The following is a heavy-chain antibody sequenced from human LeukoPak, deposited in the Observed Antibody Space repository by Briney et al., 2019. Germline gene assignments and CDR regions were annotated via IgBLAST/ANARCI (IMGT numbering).Heavy chain of an antibody. CDR1: GGSIFSSNSY. J-gene: IGHJ4*02. Sequence: PSETLSLTCTVSGGSIFSSNSYWGWIRQPPGKGLEWIGSIYYSGNTYYNASLKSRVTILVDTSKNQFSLNLSSVTAADTAVYYCARGVAGSSGLLYYFDYWGQGALVIVSS. CDR3: ARGVAGSSGLLYYFDY. V-gene: IGHV4-39*07. D-gene: IGHD6-25*01. CDR2: IYYSGNT.